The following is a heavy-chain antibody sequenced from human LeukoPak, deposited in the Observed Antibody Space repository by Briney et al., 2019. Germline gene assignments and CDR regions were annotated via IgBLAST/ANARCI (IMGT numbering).Heavy chain of an antibody. J-gene: IGHJ6*03. CDR3: VTTAGYSGYDWGWFSDYYLAV. CDR1: GVSASGYY. D-gene: IGHD5-12*01. CDR2: INLSGSP. Sequence: NASETLSLTCAVYGVSASGYYGTWIRQFPGRGLEWIGEINLSGSPKYNPSLKSRVSISVDASKNQIFLTLTSVTAADTATYYCVTTAGYSGYDWGWFSDYYLAVWGTGTTV. V-gene: IGHV4-34*01.